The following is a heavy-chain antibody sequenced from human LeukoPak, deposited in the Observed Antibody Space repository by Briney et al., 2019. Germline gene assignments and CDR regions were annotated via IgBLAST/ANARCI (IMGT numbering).Heavy chain of an antibody. Sequence: SETLSLTCTVSGGSISSGGYYWSWIRQPPGKGLEWIGYIFYTGSTNYKSSLKSRVTMSVDTSKNQFSLKLSSVTAADTAVYYCARDGSSQGLIDYWGQGTLVTVSS. J-gene: IGHJ4*02. V-gene: IGHV4-61*08. CDR2: IFYTGST. D-gene: IGHD6-13*01. CDR3: ARDGSSQGLIDY. CDR1: GGSISSGGYY.